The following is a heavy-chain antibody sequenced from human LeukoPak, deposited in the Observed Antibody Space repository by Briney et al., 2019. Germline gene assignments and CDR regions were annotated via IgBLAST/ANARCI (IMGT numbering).Heavy chain of an antibody. CDR2: ISGSGGST. V-gene: IGHV3-23*01. J-gene: IGHJ2*01. CDR1: GFTFNNYA. Sequence: GGSLRLSCAASGFTFNNYAMSWVRQAPGKGLEWVSAISGSGGSTYYADSVKGRFTISRDNSKNTLYLQMNSLRAEDTAVYYCAKENYDLDTGYFDLWGRGTLVTVSS. CDR3: AKENYDLDTGYFDL. D-gene: IGHD5-18*01.